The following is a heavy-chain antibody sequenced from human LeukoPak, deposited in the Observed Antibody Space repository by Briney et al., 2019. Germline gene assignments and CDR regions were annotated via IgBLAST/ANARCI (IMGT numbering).Heavy chain of an antibody. Sequence: SETLSLTCTVSGGSVSSGSYYWSWIRQPPGKGLEWIGYIYYSGSTNYNPSLKSRVTISVDTSKNQFSLKLSSVTAADTAVYYCARHSRSPEAPFDYWGQGTLVTVSS. V-gene: IGHV4-61*01. J-gene: IGHJ4*02. CDR2: IYYSGST. D-gene: IGHD1-14*01. CDR3: ARHSRSPEAPFDY. CDR1: GGSVSSGSYY.